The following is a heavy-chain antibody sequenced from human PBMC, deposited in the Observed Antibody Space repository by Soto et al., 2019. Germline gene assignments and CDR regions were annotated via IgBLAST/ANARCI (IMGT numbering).Heavy chain of an antibody. D-gene: IGHD6-19*01. CDR3: AKEDTSSGSLDY. J-gene: IGHJ4*02. CDR1: GFMFSRYV. CDR2: IRTSSGSGSRT. V-gene: IGHV3-23*01. Sequence: PGGSLRLSCAASGFMFSRYVMSWVRQAPGRGPEWVSGIRTSSGSGSRTYYADSVKGRFTISRDNSKSTLYLQMKSLRAEDSASYYCAKEDTSSGSLDYWGQGALVTVSS.